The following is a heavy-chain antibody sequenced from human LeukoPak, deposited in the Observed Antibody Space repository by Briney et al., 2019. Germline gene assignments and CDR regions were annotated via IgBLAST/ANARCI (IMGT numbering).Heavy chain of an antibody. CDR1: GFTFGDYA. D-gene: IGHD3-9*01. CDR3: TRDSVVLRYFDWYTGPDAFDI. J-gene: IGHJ3*02. V-gene: IGHV3-49*03. Sequence: PGRSLRLSCTASGFTFGDYAMSWFRQAPGKGLEWVGFIRSKAYGGTTEYAASVKGRFTISRDDSKSIAYLQMNSLKTEDTAVYYCTRDSVVLRYFDWYTGPDAFDIWGQGTMPTVSS. CDR2: IRSKAYGGTT.